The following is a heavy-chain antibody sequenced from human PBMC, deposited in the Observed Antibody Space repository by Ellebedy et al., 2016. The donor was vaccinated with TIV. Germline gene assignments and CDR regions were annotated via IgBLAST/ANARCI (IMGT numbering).Heavy chain of an antibody. V-gene: IGHV5-10-1*01. D-gene: IGHD3-10*01. CDR1: GYSFTSYW. Sequence: GGSLRLSXKGSGYSFTSYWISWVRQMPGKGLEWMGRIDPSDSYTNYSPSFQGHVTISADKSISTAYLQWSSLKASDTAMYYCARRADYYGSGSYYYGMDVWGQGTTVTVSS. CDR2: IDPSDSYT. J-gene: IGHJ6*02. CDR3: ARRADYYGSGSYYYGMDV.